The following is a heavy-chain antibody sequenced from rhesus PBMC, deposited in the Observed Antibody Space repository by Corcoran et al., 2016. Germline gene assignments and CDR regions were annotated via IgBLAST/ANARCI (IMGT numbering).Heavy chain of an antibody. CDR3: AKGNSGYSYDY. J-gene: IGHJ4*01. D-gene: IGHD5-24*01. V-gene: IGHV5-2*01. CDR1: GYSFTSYW. CDR2: IDPIDSDT. Sequence: EVQLVQSGAEVKRPGESLKLSCKTSGYSFTSYWISGVRQLPGKGLEWMGAIDPIDSDTRYRPAFQGPVTFTADKSISTAYLQWSSLKASDTATYYCAKGNSGYSYDYWGQGVLVTVSS.